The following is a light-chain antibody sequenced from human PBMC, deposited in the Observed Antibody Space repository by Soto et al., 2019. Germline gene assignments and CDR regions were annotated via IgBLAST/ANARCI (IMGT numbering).Light chain of an antibody. V-gene: IGLV2-14*01. CDR3: SSYTSSSRGV. Sequence: QSVLTQPASVSGSPGQSITISCTRTSSDVGGYNYVSWYQQHPGKAPKLMIYEVSNRPSGVSNRFSGSKSGNTASLTISGLQAEDEADYYCSSYTSSSRGVFGTGTKLTVL. J-gene: IGLJ1*01. CDR2: EVS. CDR1: SSDVGGYNY.